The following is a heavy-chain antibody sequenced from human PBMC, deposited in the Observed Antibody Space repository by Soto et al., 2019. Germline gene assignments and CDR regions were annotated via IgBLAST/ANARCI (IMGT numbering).Heavy chain of an antibody. CDR2: MNPNSGNT. Sequence: QVQLVQSGAEVQKPGASVKVSCKASGYTFTSYDINWVRQATGQGLEWMGWMNPNSGNTGYAQKFQGRVTMTRNTSISTAYMELSSLRSEDTAVYYCARALKTYSSGRLKWGYWGQGTLVTVSS. J-gene: IGHJ4*02. CDR1: GYTFTSYD. V-gene: IGHV1-8*01. CDR3: ARALKTYSSGRLKWGY. D-gene: IGHD6-19*01.